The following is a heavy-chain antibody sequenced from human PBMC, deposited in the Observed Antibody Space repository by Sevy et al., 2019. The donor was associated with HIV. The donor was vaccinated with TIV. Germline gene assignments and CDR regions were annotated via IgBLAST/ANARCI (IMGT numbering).Heavy chain of an antibody. D-gene: IGHD3-16*01. J-gene: IGHJ6*02. CDR2: IYPGDSDT. CDR1: GYSFTNYW. V-gene: IGHV5-51*01. Sequence: GGSLRLSCKASGYSFTNYWGAWVRQMPGKGLEWMGTIYPGDSDTRYSPSFQGQVTISVDKSISSANLQWRSLKASDSAIYYCARLPNKGGLDYYFGMDAWGQGTTVTVSS. CDR3: ARLPNKGGLDYYFGMDA.